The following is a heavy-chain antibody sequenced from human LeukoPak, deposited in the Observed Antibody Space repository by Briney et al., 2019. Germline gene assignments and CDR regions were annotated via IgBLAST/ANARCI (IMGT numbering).Heavy chain of an antibody. CDR2: IYYSGST. CDR3: ARDPGIAPYYMDV. J-gene: IGHJ6*03. Sequence: SETLSLTCTVSGGSISSHYWSWLRQPPGKGLEWMGYIYYSGSTNYNASLKSRVTISVDTSKNQFSLKLSSVTAADTAVYYCARDPGIAPYYMDVWGKGTTVTVSS. D-gene: IGHD6-13*01. CDR1: GGSISSHY. V-gene: IGHV4-59*11.